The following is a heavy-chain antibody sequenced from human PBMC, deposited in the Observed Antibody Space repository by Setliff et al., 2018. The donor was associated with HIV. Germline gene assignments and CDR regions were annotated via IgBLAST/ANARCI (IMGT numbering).Heavy chain of an antibody. CDR2: ISADNGNT. Sequence: ASVKVSCKASGYIFTNYGITWVRQAPGQGLGWMGWISADNGNTNYAQKFQGRVTITADESTSTAYMELSSLRSEDTAVYYCARIVRPSYYYYYYMDVWGKGTTVTVSS. CDR3: ARIVRPSYYYYYYMDV. J-gene: IGHJ6*03. D-gene: IGHD3-10*02. CDR1: GYIFTNYG. V-gene: IGHV1-18*01.